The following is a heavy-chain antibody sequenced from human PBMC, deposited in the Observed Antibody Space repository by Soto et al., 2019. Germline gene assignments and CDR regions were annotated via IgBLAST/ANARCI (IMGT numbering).Heavy chain of an antibody. CDR1: GGSISSYY. V-gene: IGHV4-59*01. Sequence: SETLSLTCTVSGGSISSYYWSWIRQPPGKELEWIGYIYYIGSTNYSPSLKSRVTISVDTSKNQFSLRLSSVTAADTAVYYCGRDGGRYCSGGSCYVGMDVWSQGTTVTVSS. J-gene: IGHJ6*02. CDR2: IYYIGST. D-gene: IGHD2-15*01. CDR3: GRDGGRYCSGGSCYVGMDV.